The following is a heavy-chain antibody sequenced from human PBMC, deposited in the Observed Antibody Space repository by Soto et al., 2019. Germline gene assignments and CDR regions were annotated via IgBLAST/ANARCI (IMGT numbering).Heavy chain of an antibody. CDR3: ARDPSEGRVGNWFES. D-gene: IGHD2-2*01. CDR2: ISSSTSYV. CDR1: GFTFSRYG. V-gene: IGHV3-21*01. Sequence: EVQLVESGGGLVKPGGSLRLSCAASGFTFSRYGMNWLRQAPGKGLEWVASISSSTSYVYYADSVKGRFSTSRDNAKNILYLEMYALRTEDTAVYYCARDPSEGRVGNWFESWGQGNLVNVSS. J-gene: IGHJ5*01.